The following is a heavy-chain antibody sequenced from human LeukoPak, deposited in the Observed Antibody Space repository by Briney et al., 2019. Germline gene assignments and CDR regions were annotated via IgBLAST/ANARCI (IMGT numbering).Heavy chain of an antibody. J-gene: IGHJ4*02. Sequence: GGSLRLSCAASGFTFSSYSMNWVRQAPGKGLEWVSYISRSSSYIYYADSVKGRFTISRDNAKNSLYLQMNSLRAEDTAVYYCAIGFFEYVRGSYRSISFDYWGQGTLVTVSS. CDR1: GFTFSSYS. D-gene: IGHD3-16*02. CDR2: ISRSSSYI. V-gene: IGHV3-21*01. CDR3: AIGFFEYVRGSYRSISFDY.